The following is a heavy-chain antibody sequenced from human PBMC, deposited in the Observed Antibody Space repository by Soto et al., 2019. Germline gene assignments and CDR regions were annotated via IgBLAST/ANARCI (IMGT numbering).Heavy chain of an antibody. V-gene: IGHV3-48*02. CDR2: ISSSNSTI. Sequence: PGGSLRLSCAASGFTFSSYSMNWVRQAPGKGLDWVSYISSSNSTIYYADSGKGRFTISRDNAKNSLYLQMNSLRDEDTAVYYCARDEQWLLSFDYWGQGTLVTVSS. D-gene: IGHD6-19*01. CDR3: ARDEQWLLSFDY. CDR1: GFTFSSYS. J-gene: IGHJ4*02.